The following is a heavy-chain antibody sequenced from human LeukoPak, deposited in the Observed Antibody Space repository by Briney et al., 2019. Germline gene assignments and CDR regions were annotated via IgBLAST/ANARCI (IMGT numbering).Heavy chain of an antibody. V-gene: IGHV4-59*08. CDR2: IYYSGST. J-gene: IGHJ5*02. D-gene: IGHD3-3*01. CDR1: GGSISSYY. Sequence: PSETLSLTCTVSGGSISSYYWSWIRQPPGRGLEWIGYIYYSGSTNYNPSLKSRVTISVDTSKNQFSLTLTSVTAADTAVYYCARHLGAAGVLRFDPWGQGTLVTVSS. CDR3: ARHLGAAGVLRFDP.